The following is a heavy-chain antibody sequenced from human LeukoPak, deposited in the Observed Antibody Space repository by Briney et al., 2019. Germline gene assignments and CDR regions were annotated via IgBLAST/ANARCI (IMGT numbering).Heavy chain of an antibody. CDR2: IYYSGST. J-gene: IGHJ6*02. CDR1: GGSISSYS. Sequence: SETLSLTCTVSGGSISSYSWSWIRQPPGKRLEWIGYIYYSGSTNYNPSLKSRVTISVDTSKNQFSLRLTSVTAADTAVYYCASSRHPITIFGVVRHRYYGMDVWGQGTTVTVSS. D-gene: IGHD3-3*01. V-gene: IGHV4-59*01. CDR3: ASSRHPITIFGVVRHRYYGMDV.